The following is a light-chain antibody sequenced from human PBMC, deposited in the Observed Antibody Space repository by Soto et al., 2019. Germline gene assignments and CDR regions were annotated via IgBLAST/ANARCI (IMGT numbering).Light chain of an antibody. J-gene: IGKJ4*01. CDR3: QQYFDVPFT. CDR1: QSVLYSSDNRNY. CDR2: WAS. Sequence: DIVMTQSPDSLAVSLGEWTTINCKSSQSVLYSSDNRNYLAWYQQKPGQSPKLLIYWASTRESGVPERFSGSGSGTDFTLTISSLEAEDVAFYWCQQYFDVPFTFGGGTKVDIK. V-gene: IGKV4-1*01.